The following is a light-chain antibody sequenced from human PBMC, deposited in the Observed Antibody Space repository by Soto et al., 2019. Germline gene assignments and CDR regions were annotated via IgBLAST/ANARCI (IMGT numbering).Light chain of an antibody. J-gene: IGLJ2*01. CDR2: DVS. Sequence: QSALTQPASVSGSPGQSITISCTGTSSDVSGYNYVSWYQQHPGKAPKLMIYDVSNRPSGVSNRFSGSKSGNTASLTISGLQAEDEADYYCSSYTSSSTPGFGGGTKLTVL. CDR3: SSYTSSSTPG. V-gene: IGLV2-14*01. CDR1: SSDVSGYNY.